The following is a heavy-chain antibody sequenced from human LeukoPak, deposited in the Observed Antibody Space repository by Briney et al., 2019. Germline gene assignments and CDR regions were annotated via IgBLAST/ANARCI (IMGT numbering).Heavy chain of an antibody. D-gene: IGHD6-13*01. J-gene: IGHJ4*02. V-gene: IGHV3-30*18. CDR2: ISYDGSNK. CDR1: GFTFSSYG. CDR3: AKVFRKVGSWYDY. Sequence: PGRSLRLSCAASGFTFSSYGMHWVRQAPGKGLEWVAVISYDGSNKYYADSVKGRFTISRDNSKNTLYLQMNSLRAEDTAVYYCAKVFRKVGSWYDYWGQGTLVTVSS.